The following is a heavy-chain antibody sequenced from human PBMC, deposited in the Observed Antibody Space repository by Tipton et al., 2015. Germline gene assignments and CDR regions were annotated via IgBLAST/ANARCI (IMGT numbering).Heavy chain of an antibody. D-gene: IGHD3-10*01. V-gene: IGHV4-34*01. CDR1: GGPLTGYY. CDR3: ARGGLWFGELFFDY. J-gene: IGHJ4*02. Sequence: TLSLTCAVHGGPLTGYYWSWIRQPPGKGLEWIGEIWHSGDTDYNPSLKSRVTMSLDTSKNQFSLKLSSVTAADTAVYYCARGGLWFGELFFDYWGQGTLVTVSS. CDR2: IWHSGDT.